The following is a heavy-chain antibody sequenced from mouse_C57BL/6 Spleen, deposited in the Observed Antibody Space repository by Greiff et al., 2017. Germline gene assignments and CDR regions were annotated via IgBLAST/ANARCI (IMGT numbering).Heavy chain of an antibody. V-gene: IGHV1-15*01. D-gene: IGHD2-4*01. CDR1: GYTFTDYE. Sequence: VQLQQSGAELVRPGASVTLSCKASGYTFTDYEMHRVKQTPVHGLEWIGAIDPETGGTAYNQKFKGKAILTADKSSSTAYMEHRSLTSEDAAVYYCTGDDDYDPFYAMDYWGQGTSVTVSS. J-gene: IGHJ4*01. CDR3: TGDDDYDPFYAMDY. CDR2: IDPETGGT.